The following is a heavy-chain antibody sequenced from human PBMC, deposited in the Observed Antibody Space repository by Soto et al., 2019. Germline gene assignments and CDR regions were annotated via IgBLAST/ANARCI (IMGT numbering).Heavy chain of an antibody. CDR1: GGSVSSGSYY. J-gene: IGHJ5*02. CDR3: AREGDCGGDCYLNWFDP. CDR2: IYYSGST. D-gene: IGHD2-21*02. Sequence: PSETLSLTCTVSGGSVSSGSYYWSWIRQPPGKGLEWIGYIYYSGSTNYNPSLKSRVTISVDTSKNQFSLKLSSVTAADTAVYYCAREGDCGGDCYLNWFDPWGQGTLVTVSS. V-gene: IGHV4-61*01.